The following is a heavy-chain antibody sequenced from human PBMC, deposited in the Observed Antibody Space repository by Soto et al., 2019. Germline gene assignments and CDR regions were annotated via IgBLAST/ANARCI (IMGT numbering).Heavy chain of an antibody. CDR1: GGSFSTYY. D-gene: IGHD2-21*02. V-gene: IGHV4-34*01. Sequence: SETLSLTCVASGGSFSTYYSNWIRQSPGKGLEWIGAINHSGSNNYSPSLKSRVTMSLDTSKNQFSLKLTSVTAADTAVYYCGRGWSKDCQYALDIWGQGTMVTVSS. J-gene: IGHJ3*02. CDR3: GRGWSKDCQYALDI. CDR2: INHSGSN.